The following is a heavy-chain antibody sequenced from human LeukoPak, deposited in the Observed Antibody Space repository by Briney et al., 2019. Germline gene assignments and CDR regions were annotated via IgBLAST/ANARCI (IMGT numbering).Heavy chain of an antibody. J-gene: IGHJ4*02. D-gene: IGHD1-26*01. CDR1: GYTFTSYG. CDR2: IIPILGIA. CDR3: ARTTGGSYTFDY. V-gene: IGHV1-69*04. Sequence: ASVKVSCKASGYTFTSYGISWVRQAPGQGLEWMGRIIPILGIANYAQKFQGRVTITADKSTSTAYMELSSLRSEDTAVYYCARTTGGSYTFDYWGQGTLVTVSS.